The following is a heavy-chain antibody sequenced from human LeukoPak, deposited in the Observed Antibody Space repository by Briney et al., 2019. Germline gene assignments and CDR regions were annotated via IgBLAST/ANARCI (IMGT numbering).Heavy chain of an antibody. CDR3: ARGPYYYDSSGSDSVIDY. Sequence: PGGSLRLSCAASGFTFSSYSMNWDRQAPGKGLEWVSSISSSSSYIYYADSVKGRFTISRDNAKNSLYLQMNSLRAEDTAVYYCARGPYYYDSSGSDSVIDYWGQGTLVTVSS. D-gene: IGHD3-22*01. V-gene: IGHV3-21*01. CDR2: ISSSSSYI. CDR1: GFTFSSYS. J-gene: IGHJ4*02.